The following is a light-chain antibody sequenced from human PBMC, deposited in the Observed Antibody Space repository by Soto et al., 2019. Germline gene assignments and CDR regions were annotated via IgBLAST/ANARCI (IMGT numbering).Light chain of an antibody. J-gene: IGKJ1*01. CDR2: TAS. CDR3: QQYSTYPWT. V-gene: IGKV1-5*03. CDR1: QSISSW. Sequence: DIQMTQSPSTLSASVGDRVTITCRAIQSISSWLAWYQQEPWKAPKLLISTASSLESGVPSRFSGSGSGTEFALTISSLQPDDFETYYCQQYSTYPWTFGKGTKVEIK.